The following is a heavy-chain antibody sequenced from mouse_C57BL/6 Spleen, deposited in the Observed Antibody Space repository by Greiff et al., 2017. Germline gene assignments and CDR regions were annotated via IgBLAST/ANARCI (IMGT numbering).Heavy chain of an antibody. Sequence: VQLQQSGAELVKPGASVKLSCTASGFNIKDYYMHWVKQRTEQGLEWIGRIDPEDGETKYAPNFQGKATITADTSSNTAYLQLSSLTSEDTAVYYCARMDIAYSYFDYWGQGTTLTVSS. CDR1: GFNIKDYY. CDR2: IDPEDGET. CDR3: ARMDIAYSYFDY. V-gene: IGHV14-2*01. D-gene: IGHD6-5*01. J-gene: IGHJ2*01.